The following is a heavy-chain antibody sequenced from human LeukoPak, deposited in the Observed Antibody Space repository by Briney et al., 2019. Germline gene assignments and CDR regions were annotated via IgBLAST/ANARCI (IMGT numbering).Heavy chain of an antibody. CDR3: ARTYCGGDCYSSRGWFDI. D-gene: IGHD2-21*02. V-gene: IGHV1-69*06. CDR2: IIPIFGTA. Sequence: GASVKVSCKASGGTFSSYAISWVRQAPGQGLEWMGGIIPIFGTANYAQKFQGKVTITADKSTSTAYMELSSLRSEDTAVYYCARTYCGGDCYSSRGWFDIWGQGTLVTVSS. J-gene: IGHJ5*02. CDR1: GGTFSSYA.